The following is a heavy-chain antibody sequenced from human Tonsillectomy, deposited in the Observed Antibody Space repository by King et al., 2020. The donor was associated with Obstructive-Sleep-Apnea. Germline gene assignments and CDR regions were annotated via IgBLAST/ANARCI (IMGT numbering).Heavy chain of an antibody. CDR1: GYSFTSYW. Sequence: QLVQSGAEVKKPGESLRISCQSSGYSFTSYWISWVRQMPGKGLEWMGRIDPTDSYTNYSPSFQVHVTISADKSVSTAYLQWSSLKASDTAIYYCARQGVVGRYNWFDPWGQGTLVTVSS. CDR3: ARQGVVGRYNWFDP. D-gene: IGHD2-15*01. J-gene: IGHJ5*02. V-gene: IGHV5-10-1*03. CDR2: IDPTDSYT.